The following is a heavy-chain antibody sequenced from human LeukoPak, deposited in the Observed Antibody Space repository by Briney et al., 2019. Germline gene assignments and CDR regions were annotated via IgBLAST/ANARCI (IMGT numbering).Heavy chain of an antibody. Sequence: GESLKISCQGSGYSFSNTWIAWVRPMPGKGMEWMGIIYPGDSDIRYSPSFQGHVTISADKSTSAVFLQWSSLKASDTAMYYCARLAVRKTLYYYYIDVWGKGTTVTVSS. D-gene: IGHD6-19*01. J-gene: IGHJ6*03. CDR1: GYSFSNTW. V-gene: IGHV5-51*01. CDR2: IYPGDSDI. CDR3: ARLAVRKTLYYYYIDV.